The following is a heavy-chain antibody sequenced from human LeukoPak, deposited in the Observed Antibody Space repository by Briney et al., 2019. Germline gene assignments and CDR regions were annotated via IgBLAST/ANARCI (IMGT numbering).Heavy chain of an antibody. D-gene: IGHD6-19*01. CDR1: GVSISSYY. Sequence: SETLSLTCTVSGVSISSYYWSWIRQPPGKGLEWIGYIYSSGSTNYNSSLKSRVTISVDTSKNQFSLKLTSVTAADTAVYYCARSGGYSSPQNYWGQGTLVTVSS. V-gene: IGHV4-59*01. CDR3: ARSGGYSSPQNY. J-gene: IGHJ4*02. CDR2: IYSSGST.